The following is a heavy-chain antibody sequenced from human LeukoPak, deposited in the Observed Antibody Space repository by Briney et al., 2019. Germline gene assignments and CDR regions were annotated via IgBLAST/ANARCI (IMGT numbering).Heavy chain of an antibody. D-gene: IGHD6-13*01. CDR1: GFTVSSNY. CDR3: VREGVSSSWNNWYFDL. J-gene: IGHJ2*01. Sequence: GGSLRLSCAASGFTVSSNYMSWVRQAPGKGLEWVAFIRYDGTNKYYADSVRGRFTFSRDNSKNTLYLQMNSLRVEDTAVYYCVREGVSSSWNNWYFDLWGRGTLVTVSS. CDR2: IRYDGTNK. V-gene: IGHV3-30*02.